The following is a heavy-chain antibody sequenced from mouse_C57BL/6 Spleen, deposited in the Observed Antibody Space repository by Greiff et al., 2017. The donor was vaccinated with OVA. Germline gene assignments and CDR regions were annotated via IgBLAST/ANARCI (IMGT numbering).Heavy chain of an antibody. V-gene: IGHV1-52*01. CDR2: IDPSDSDT. Sequence: QVQLQQPGAELVRPGSSVKLSCKASGYTFTSYWMHWVKQRPIQGLEWIGNIDPSDSDTHYNQKFKDKATLTVDKSSSTAYMPLSSLTSEDSAVYYCARGTLYYDYDEFAYWGQGTLVTVSA. D-gene: IGHD2-4*01. CDR1: GYTFTSYW. CDR3: ARGTLYYDYDEFAY. J-gene: IGHJ3*01.